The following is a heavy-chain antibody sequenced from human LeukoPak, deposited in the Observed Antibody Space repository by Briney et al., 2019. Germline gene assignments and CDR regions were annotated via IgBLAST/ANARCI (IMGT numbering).Heavy chain of an antibody. D-gene: IGHD6-6*01. CDR3: ARDLSSSSNFDY. CDR2: IIPIFGIA. V-gene: IGHV1-69*04. J-gene: IGHJ4*02. Sequence: ASVKVSCKASGGTFSSYAISWVRQAPGQGLEWMGRIIPIFGIANYAQKFQGRVTITADKSTSTAYMELSSLRSEDTAVYYCARDLSSSSNFDYWGQGTLVTDSS. CDR1: GGTFSSYA.